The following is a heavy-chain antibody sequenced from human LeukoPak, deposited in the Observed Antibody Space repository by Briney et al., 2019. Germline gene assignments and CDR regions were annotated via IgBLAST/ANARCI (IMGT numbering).Heavy chain of an antibody. CDR3: ARDQGGYGSGSFYYYYMDV. Sequence: GRSLRLSCAASGFTFSSYAMHWVRQAPGKGLEWVAIISYDGSNKYYADSVKGRFTISRDNSKNTLYLQMNSLRAEDTAVYYCARDQGGYGSGSFYYYYMDVWGKGTTVTISS. V-gene: IGHV3-30*04. D-gene: IGHD3-10*01. CDR2: ISYDGSNK. CDR1: GFTFSSYA. J-gene: IGHJ6*03.